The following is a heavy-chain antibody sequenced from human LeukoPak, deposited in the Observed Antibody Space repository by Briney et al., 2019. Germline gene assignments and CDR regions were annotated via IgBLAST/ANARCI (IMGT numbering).Heavy chain of an antibody. V-gene: IGHV3-21*01. CDR3: ARGVVYYDILTGYLTGNWFDP. CDR2: ISSSSSYI. J-gene: IGHJ5*02. D-gene: IGHD3-9*01. CDR1: GFTFSSYS. Sequence: GGSLRLSCAASGFTFSSYSMNWVRQAPGKGLEWVSSISSSSSYIYYADSVKGRFTISRDNAKNSLCLQMNSLRAEDTAVYYCARGVVYYDILTGYLTGNWFDPWGQGTLVTVSS.